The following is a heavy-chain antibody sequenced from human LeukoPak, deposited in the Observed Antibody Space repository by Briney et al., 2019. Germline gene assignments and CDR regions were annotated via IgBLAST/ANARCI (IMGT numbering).Heavy chain of an antibody. J-gene: IGHJ5*02. D-gene: IGHD6-13*01. CDR2: IYHSGST. V-gene: IGHV4-30-2*01. CDR3: AREAIAAAGNWFDP. Sequence: SQTLSLTCAVSGGSISSGGYSWSWIRQPPGTGLEWIGYIYHSGSTYYNPSLKSRVTISVDRSKNQFSLKLSSVTAADTAVYYCAREAIAAAGNWFDPWGQGTLVTVSS. CDR1: GGSISSGGYS.